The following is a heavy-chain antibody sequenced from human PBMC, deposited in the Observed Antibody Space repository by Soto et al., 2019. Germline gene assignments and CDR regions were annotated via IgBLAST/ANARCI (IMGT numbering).Heavy chain of an antibody. J-gene: IGHJ4*02. CDR1: AFTFSSFA. CDR2: ISYDGSNK. D-gene: IGHD3-22*01. CDR3: ARDYYYDGSGHFDY. Sequence: GGSLRLSCAVSAFTFSSFAMHWVRQAPGKGLEWVAIISYDGSNKYYADSVKGRFTISRDNSKNTLYLQMNSLRAEDTAVYYCARDYYYDGSGHFDYWGQGTQVTVS. V-gene: IGHV3-30-3*01.